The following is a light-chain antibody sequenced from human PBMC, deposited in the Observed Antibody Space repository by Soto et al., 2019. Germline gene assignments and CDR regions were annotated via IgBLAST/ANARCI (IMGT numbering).Light chain of an antibody. V-gene: IGKV3-15*01. Sequence: EIVMTQSPATLSVSPGDRATLSCRASQSVSSSLAWYQQIPGQAPRLLIYDASTRATGIPARFGGSGSGTEFTLTISSLQYEDFAVYYCQQYNNWPPLTFGGGTKVALK. J-gene: IGKJ4*01. CDR2: DAS. CDR3: QQYNNWPPLT. CDR1: QSVSSS.